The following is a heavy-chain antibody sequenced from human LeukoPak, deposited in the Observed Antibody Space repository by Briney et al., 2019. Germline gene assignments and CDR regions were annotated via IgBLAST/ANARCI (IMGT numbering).Heavy chain of an antibody. Sequence: GSSVKVSCKASGGTFSNYAISWVRQAPGQGLEWMGWINPNSGGTNYAQKFQGRVTMTRDTSISTAYMELRSLKSDDTAVYYCAREDLNWFDPWGQGTLVTVSS. J-gene: IGHJ5*02. CDR3: AREDLNWFDP. V-gene: IGHV1-2*02. CDR1: GGTFSNYA. CDR2: INPNSGGT.